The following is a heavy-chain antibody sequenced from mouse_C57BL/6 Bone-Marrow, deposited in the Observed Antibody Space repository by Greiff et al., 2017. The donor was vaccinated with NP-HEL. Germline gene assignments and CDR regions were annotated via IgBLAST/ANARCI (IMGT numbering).Heavy chain of an antibody. CDR3: ARGGIYYDYAWFAY. Sequence: QVQLQQSGAVLVRPGTSVKVSCKASGYAFTNYLIEWVKQRPGQGLEWIGVINPGSGGTNYNEKFKGKATLTADKSSSTAYMQLSSLTSEDSAVYFCARGGIYYDYAWFAYWGQGTLVTVSA. J-gene: IGHJ3*01. CDR2: INPGSGGT. V-gene: IGHV1-54*01. D-gene: IGHD2-4*01. CDR1: GYAFTNYL.